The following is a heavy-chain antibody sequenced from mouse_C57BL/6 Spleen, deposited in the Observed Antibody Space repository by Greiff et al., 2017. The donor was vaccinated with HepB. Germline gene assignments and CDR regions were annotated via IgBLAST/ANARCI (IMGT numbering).Heavy chain of an antibody. Sequence: EVKLVESVAELVRPGASVKLSCTASGFNIKNTYMHWVKQRPEQGLEWIGRIDPANGNTKYAPKFQGKATITADTSSNTAYLQLSSLTSEDTAIYYCARNDYGGAWFAYWGQGTLVTVSA. CDR3: ARNDYGGAWFAY. V-gene: IGHV14-3*01. CDR1: GFNIKNTY. D-gene: IGHD2-4*01. CDR2: IDPANGNT. J-gene: IGHJ3*01.